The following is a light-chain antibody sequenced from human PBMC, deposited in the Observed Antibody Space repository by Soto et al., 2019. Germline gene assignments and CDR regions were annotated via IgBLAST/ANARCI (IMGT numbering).Light chain of an antibody. V-gene: IGLV2-8*01. J-gene: IGLJ2*01. CDR3: TSYATGDTFP. CDR1: SRDVGGYNW. CDR2: GVD. Sequence: QSALTQPPSASGSPGQSVTISCTGTSRDVGGYNWVSWYQHHPGKVPKLLIYGVDKRPSGVPDRFSGSKSGNTASLTVAGLKAEYEADYNCTSYATGDTFPFGGGTKLTVL.